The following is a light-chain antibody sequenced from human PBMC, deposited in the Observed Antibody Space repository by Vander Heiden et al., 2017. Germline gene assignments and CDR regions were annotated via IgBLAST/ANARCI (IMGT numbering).Light chain of an antibody. J-gene: IGKJ4*01. CDR3: QQYDNLPLT. CDR2: DAS. V-gene: IGKV1-33*01. Sequence: DIQMTQSPSSLSASVGDRVTITCQASQDISNYLNWYQQKPGKAPKLLIYDASNLETGVPSRFSGSGSGTDFTFNISSVQPEDIATYYCQQYDNLPLTFGGGTKVEIK. CDR1: QDISNY.